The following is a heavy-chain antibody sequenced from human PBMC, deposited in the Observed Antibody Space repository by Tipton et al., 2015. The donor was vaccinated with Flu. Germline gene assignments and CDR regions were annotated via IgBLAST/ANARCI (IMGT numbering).Heavy chain of an antibody. CDR1: GFTFSSYW. Sequence: SLRLSCATSGFTFSSYWMIWVRQAPGKGLEWVAGKRYGGTDNYGDSVKGRFIISRDNSKNTLYLEMNSLRGEDTALYYCGRSRGGSASTTFIDYWGQGTLVTVSS. CDR3: GRSRGGSASTTFIDY. D-gene: IGHD6-6*01. J-gene: IGHJ4*02. CDR2: KRYGGTDN. V-gene: IGHV3-33*08.